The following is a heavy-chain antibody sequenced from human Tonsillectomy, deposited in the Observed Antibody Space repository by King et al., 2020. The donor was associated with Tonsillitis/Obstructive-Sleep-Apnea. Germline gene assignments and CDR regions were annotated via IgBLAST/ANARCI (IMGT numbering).Heavy chain of an antibody. CDR3: ARVRIRITMIVVVTPLGLDY. CDR1: GGSFSGYY. Sequence: VQLQQWGAGLLKPSETLSLTCAVYGGSFSGYYWSWIRQPPGKGLEWIGEINHSGSTNYNPSLKSRVTISVDTSKNQFSLKLSSVTAAETAVYYCARVRIRITMIVVVTPLGLDYWGQGTLVTVSS. D-gene: IGHD3-22*01. CDR2: INHSGST. V-gene: IGHV4-34*01. J-gene: IGHJ4*02.